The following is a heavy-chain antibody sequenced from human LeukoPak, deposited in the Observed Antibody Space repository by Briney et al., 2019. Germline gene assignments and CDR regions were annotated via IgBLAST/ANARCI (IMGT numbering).Heavy chain of an antibody. CDR2: INHSGST. CDR1: GGSFSGYY. D-gene: IGHD1-14*01. V-gene: IGHV4-34*01. CDR3: ARGRRQPGGNYMDV. Sequence: LETLSLTCAVYGGSFSGYYWSWIRQPPGKGLEWIGEINHSGSTNYNPSLKSRVTISVDTSKNQFSLKLSSVTAADTAVYYCARGRRQPGGNYMDVWGKGTTVTVSS. J-gene: IGHJ6*03.